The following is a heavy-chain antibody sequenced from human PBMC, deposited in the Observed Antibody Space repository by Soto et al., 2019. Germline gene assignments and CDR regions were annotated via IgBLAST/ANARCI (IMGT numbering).Heavy chain of an antibody. CDR3: AKEALTVAGNNFDS. CDR2: ISGSGAGP. J-gene: IGHJ4*02. Sequence: LLESGGGLVQPGGSLRLSCAASGFTFTTYAMGWVRQAPGKGLEWVSSISGSGAGPFYADSVKGRFTISRDNAKKMVYLQMNGLRADDTALYYCAKEALTVAGNNFDSWGQGTLVTVSS. CDR1: GFTFTTYA. D-gene: IGHD6-19*01. V-gene: IGHV3-23*01.